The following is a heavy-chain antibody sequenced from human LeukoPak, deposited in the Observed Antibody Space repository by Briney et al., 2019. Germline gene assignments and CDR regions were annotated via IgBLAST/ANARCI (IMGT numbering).Heavy chain of an antibody. V-gene: IGHV4-59*01. J-gene: IGHJ4*02. CDR3: ARARGRNCCLLEY. D-gene: IGHD1-14*01. Sequence: PSETLSLTCAVSGDSIASSYWNWVRQSPEKGLEWIGFVYHSRTTSYNPSLKSRVSMSLDTSQNHFSLRLTSVTAADTATYYCARARGRNCCLLEYWGQGLPVTVSS. CDR2: VYHSRTT. CDR1: GDSIASSY.